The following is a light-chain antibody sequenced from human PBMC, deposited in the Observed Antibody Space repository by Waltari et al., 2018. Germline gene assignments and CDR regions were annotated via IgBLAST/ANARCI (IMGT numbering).Light chain of an antibody. Sequence: QSALTQPASVSGSPGQSITISCTGSSGNIGTYKSVSWYQQHPGRTPRLIIYDVNMRPSGMSDRFSGSKSGSTASLTISGHQTEDEADYYCSSYTGSSTVIFGGGTRLTVL. CDR1: SGNIGTYKS. V-gene: IGLV2-14*03. CDR2: DVN. J-gene: IGLJ2*01. CDR3: SSYTGSSTVI.